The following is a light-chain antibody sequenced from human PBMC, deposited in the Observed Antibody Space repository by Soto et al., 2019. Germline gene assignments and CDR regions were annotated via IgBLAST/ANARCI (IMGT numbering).Light chain of an antibody. V-gene: IGLV2-14*01. CDR3: QSYDNRLSGYV. CDR2: EVT. CDR1: SSDVGGYNY. Sequence: QPVLTQPASVSGSPGQSITISCTGTSSDVGGYNYVSWYQQHPGKAPKLMIYEVTNRPSGVSNRFSGSKSGNTASLTISGLQAEDEGDYYCQSYDNRLSGYVFGTGTKLTVL. J-gene: IGLJ1*01.